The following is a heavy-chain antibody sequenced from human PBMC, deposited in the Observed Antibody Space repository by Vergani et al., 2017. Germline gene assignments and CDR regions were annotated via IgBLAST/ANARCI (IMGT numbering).Heavy chain of an antibody. D-gene: IGHD3-22*01. Sequence: QVQLQESGPGLVKPSETLSLTCTVSGGSISSYYWSWIRQPPGKGLEWIRYIYYSGSTNYNPSLKSRVTISVYTSKNQFSLKLSSVTAADTAVYYCARGVWYDSNYYYYMDVWGKGTTVTVSS. J-gene: IGHJ6*03. CDR3: ARGVWYDSNYYYYMDV. CDR2: IYYSGST. V-gene: IGHV4-59*01. CDR1: GGSISSYY.